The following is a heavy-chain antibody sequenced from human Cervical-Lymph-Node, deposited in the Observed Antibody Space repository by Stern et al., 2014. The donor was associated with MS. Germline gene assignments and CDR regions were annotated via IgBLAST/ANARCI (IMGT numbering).Heavy chain of an antibody. D-gene: IGHD3-10*01. CDR3: TRVRGVRDTTTY. CDR1: GYTFTAYY. CDR2: IKPSSGVT. J-gene: IGHJ4*02. Sequence: QVQLVQSGAEVKKPGASVRVSCTASGYTFTAYYIHWVRQAPGEGFEWLGRIKPSSGVTLYADNFEGRITMTRDPSNNTAYLDLTSLRFDDTAVYYCTRVRGVRDTTTYWGQGTLVTVAS. V-gene: IGHV1-2*06.